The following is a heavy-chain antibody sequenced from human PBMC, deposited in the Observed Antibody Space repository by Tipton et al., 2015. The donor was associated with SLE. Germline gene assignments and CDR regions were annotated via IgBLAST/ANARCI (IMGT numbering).Heavy chain of an antibody. D-gene: IGHD1-26*01. CDR2: IYQSGST. V-gene: IGHV4-59*11. CDR1: GGSISGHY. CDR3: ARGVGADY. J-gene: IGHJ4*02. Sequence: TLSLTCTVSGGSISGHYLSWIRQPPGKGLEWIGSIYQSGSTYYNPSLKSRVTISVDTSKNQFSLKLSSVTAADTTMYYCARGVGADYWGQGTLVTVSS.